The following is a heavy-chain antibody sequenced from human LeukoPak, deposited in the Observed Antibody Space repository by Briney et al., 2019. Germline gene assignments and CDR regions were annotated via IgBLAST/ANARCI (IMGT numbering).Heavy chain of an antibody. CDR2: IYSGGST. Sequence: GGSLRLSCAASGFTVSSNYMSWVRQAPGKGLEWVSVIYSGGSTYYADSVKGRFTISRDNSKNTLYLQMNSLRAEDTAVYYCARVVDPNCSGGSCYPLYWGQGTLVTVSS. V-gene: IGHV3-53*01. J-gene: IGHJ4*02. CDR1: GFTVSSNY. CDR3: ARVVDPNCSGGSCYPLY. D-gene: IGHD2-15*01.